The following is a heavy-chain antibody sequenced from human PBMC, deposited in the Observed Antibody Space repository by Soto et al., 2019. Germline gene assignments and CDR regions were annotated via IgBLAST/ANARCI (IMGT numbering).Heavy chain of an antibody. CDR3: ARVPGP. Sequence: QLQLQKSGSGLVKPSQTLSLTCAVSGGSISSGGYSWSWIRQPPGKGLEWIGYIYHSGSTYYNPSLKSRVTISVDRSMNQFSLKLSSVTAADTAVYYCARVPGPWGQGTLVTVSS. CDR1: GGSISSGGYS. D-gene: IGHD7-27*01. CDR2: IYHSGST. V-gene: IGHV4-30-2*01. J-gene: IGHJ5*02.